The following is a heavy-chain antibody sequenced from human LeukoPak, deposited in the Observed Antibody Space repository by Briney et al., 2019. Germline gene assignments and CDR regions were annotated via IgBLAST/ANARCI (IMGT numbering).Heavy chain of an antibody. J-gene: IGHJ5*02. V-gene: IGHV6-1*01. CDR1: GDSVSSNSAA. CDR2: TYYRSKWYN. D-gene: IGHD3-16*02. CDR3: AREGIYDYVWGSYRKNNWFDP. Sequence: SQTLSLTCAISGDSVSSNSAAWNWIRQSPSRGLEWLGRTYYRSKWYNDYAVSVKSRITINPDTSKNQFSLQLNSVTPEDTAVYYCAREGIYDYVWGSYRKNNWFDPWGQGTLVTVSS.